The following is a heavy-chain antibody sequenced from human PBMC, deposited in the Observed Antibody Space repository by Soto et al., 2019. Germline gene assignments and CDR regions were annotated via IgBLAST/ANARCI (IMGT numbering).Heavy chain of an antibody. J-gene: IGHJ4*02. CDR2: IYSSGST. CDR1: GGSISSYY. D-gene: IGHD3-10*01. V-gene: IGHV4-59*08. CDR3: ARRYGGGFDY. Sequence: QVQLLESGPGLVKPSETLSLTCTVSGGSISSYYWSWIRQPPGKGLEWIGYIYSSGSTNYNPSLKRRVTISVDTSKNQFSLKLSSVTAADTAVYYCARRYGGGFDYWGQGTLVTVSS.